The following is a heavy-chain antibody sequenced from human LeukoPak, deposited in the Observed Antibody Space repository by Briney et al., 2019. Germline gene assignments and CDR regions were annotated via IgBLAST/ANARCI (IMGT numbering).Heavy chain of an antibody. J-gene: IGHJ6*02. V-gene: IGHV4-34*01. CDR3: ARGAVPVRGLYYYYYGMDV. CDR2: INHSGST. Sequence: KPSETLSLTCAVYGGSFSGYYWSWNRQPPGKGLEWIGEINHSGSTNYNPSLKSRVTISVDTSKNQFSLKLSSVTAADTAVYYCARGAVPVRGLYYYYYGMDVWGQGTTVTVSS. D-gene: IGHD3-10*01. CDR1: GGSFSGYY.